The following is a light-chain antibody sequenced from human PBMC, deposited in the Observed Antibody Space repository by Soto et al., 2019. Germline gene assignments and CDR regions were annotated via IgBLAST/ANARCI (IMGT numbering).Light chain of an antibody. CDR2: KAS. V-gene: IGKV1-5*03. CDR3: QQYNSYPLT. CDR1: QSISSW. J-gene: IGKJ4*01. Sequence: DIQMTPSPSTLSASVVDRVTITCRASQSISSWLAWYQQKPGKAPKLLIHKASILEIGVPSGFSGSGSGTEFTLTISRLQSDDFATYYCQQYNSYPLTFGGGTKVDIK.